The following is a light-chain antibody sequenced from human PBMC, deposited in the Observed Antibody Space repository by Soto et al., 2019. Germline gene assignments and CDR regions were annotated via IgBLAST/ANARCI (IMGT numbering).Light chain of an antibody. CDR3: QSVDTSATSYV. Sequence: SYYLTQPPSVSVPPGQTARITCSGDALSKQYSYWYQQKAGQAPVLVIYKDKEGPSGIPERFSGSSSGTTVTLIISGVQAEDEADYYCQSVDTSATSYVFGSGTKVTVL. V-gene: IGLV3-25*02. CDR1: ALSKQY. CDR2: KDK. J-gene: IGLJ1*01.